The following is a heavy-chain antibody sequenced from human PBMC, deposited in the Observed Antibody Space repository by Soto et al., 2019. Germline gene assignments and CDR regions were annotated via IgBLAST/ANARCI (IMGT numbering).Heavy chain of an antibody. V-gene: IGHV3-33*01. J-gene: IGHJ5*02. Sequence: QVQLVESGGGVVQPGRSLRLSCAASGFTFSSYGMHWVRQAPGKGLEWVAVIWYDGSNKYYADSVKGRFTISRDNSKNTLYLQVNRLRDEDTDVYYCARDHPQDSSGYLRFDPGGQGTLVTVSS. CDR1: GFTFSSYG. CDR3: ARDHPQDSSGYLRFDP. D-gene: IGHD3-22*01. CDR2: IWYDGSNK.